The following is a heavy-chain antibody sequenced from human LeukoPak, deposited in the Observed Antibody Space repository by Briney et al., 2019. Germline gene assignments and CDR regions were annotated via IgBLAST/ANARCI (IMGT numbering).Heavy chain of an antibody. CDR3: ARGGYSSSWYYFDNVYYFDY. CDR2: ISYDGSNK. D-gene: IGHD6-13*01. CDR1: GFTFSSYA. V-gene: IGHV3-30-3*01. J-gene: IGHJ4*02. Sequence: AGGALRLSCAASGFTFSSYAMHWVRQAPGKGLEWVAVISYDGSNKYYADSVKGRFTISRDNAKNSLYLQMNSLRAEDTAVYYCARGGYSSSWYYFDNVYYFDYWGQGTLVTVSS.